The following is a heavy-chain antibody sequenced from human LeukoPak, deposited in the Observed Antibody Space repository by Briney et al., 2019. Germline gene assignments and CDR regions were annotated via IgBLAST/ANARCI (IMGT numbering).Heavy chain of an antibody. V-gene: IGHV4-4*07. J-gene: IGHJ4*02. D-gene: IGHD3-22*01. Sequence: PSETLSLTCTVSGGSISSYYWSWIRQPAGKGLEWIGRIYTSGGTNYNPSLKSRVTMSIDTSKNQFSLKLSSVTAADTAVYYCARDYYDSSGYYYALWGQGTLVTVSS. CDR1: GGSISSYY. CDR3: ARDYYDSSGYYYAL. CDR2: IYTSGGT.